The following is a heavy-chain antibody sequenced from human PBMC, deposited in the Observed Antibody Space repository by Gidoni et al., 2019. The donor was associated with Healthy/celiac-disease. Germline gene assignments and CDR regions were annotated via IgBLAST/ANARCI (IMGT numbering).Heavy chain of an antibody. V-gene: IGHV3-15*01. CDR3: TTDGWQQLGIDY. J-gene: IGHJ4*02. D-gene: IGHD6-13*01. Sequence: EVQLVEYGGGLVKPGGSLRLACAASGFTFSNAWMGWVRQAPGKGLEWVGRIKSKTDGGTTDYAAPVKGRFTISRDDSKNTLYLQMNSLKTEDTAVYYCTTDGWQQLGIDYWGQGTLVTVSS. CDR2: IKSKTDGGTT. CDR1: GFTFSNAW.